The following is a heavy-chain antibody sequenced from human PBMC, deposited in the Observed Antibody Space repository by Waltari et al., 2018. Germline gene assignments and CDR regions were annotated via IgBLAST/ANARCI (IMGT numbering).Heavy chain of an antibody. D-gene: IGHD3-10*01. CDR2: MRGSGGST. CDR1: GFTFSSYA. J-gene: IGHJ4*02. Sequence: EVQLLESGGGLVQPGGSLRLSCAASGFTFSSYAMSWVRQAPGKGLEWVSAMRGSGGSTYYADSVKGRFTISRDNSKNTLYLQMSSLRAEDTAVYYCAKDGYYYGSGSYYRYWGQGTLVTVSS. V-gene: IGHV3-23*01. CDR3: AKDGYYYGSGSYYRY.